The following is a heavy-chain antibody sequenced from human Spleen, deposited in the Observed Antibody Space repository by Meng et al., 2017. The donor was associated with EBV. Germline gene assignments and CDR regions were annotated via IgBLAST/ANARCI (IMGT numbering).Heavy chain of an antibody. CDR3: ARQGKIVVVPAASFDD. D-gene: IGHD2-2*01. Sequence: QVQPQESGPGLVKASETLSLTCSVAGGSISSSNYYWGWIRQPPGKGLEWIGSIYYSGSTYYNPSLKSRVTISVDTSKNQFSLKLRSVTAADTAVYYCARQGKIVVVPAASFDDWGQGTLVTVSS. J-gene: IGHJ4*02. CDR1: GGSISSSNYY. CDR2: IYYSGST. V-gene: IGHV4-39*01.